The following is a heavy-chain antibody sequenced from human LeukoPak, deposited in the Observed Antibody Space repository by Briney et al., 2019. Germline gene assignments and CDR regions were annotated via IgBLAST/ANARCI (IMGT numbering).Heavy chain of an antibody. V-gene: IGHV4-4*07. CDR2: IYTSGST. CDR3: ARERDYGDYAGRGYFDY. D-gene: IGHD4-17*01. CDR1: GGSISSYY. Sequence: SETLSLTCTVSGGSISSYYWSWIRQPAGKGLEWIGRIYTSGSTNNNPSLKSRVTMSVDTSKNQFSLRLSSVTAADTAVYYCARERDYGDYAGRGYFDYWGQGTLVTVSS. J-gene: IGHJ4*02.